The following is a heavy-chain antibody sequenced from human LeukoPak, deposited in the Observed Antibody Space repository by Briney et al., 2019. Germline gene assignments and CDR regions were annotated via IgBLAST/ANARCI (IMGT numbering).Heavy chain of an antibody. Sequence: SETLSLTCTVSGGSISSYYWSWIRQPPGKGLEWIGYIYYSGSTNYNPSLKSRVTISVDTSKNQFSLKLSSVPAADTAVYYCARAWGLYYYYYMDVWGKGTTVTVSS. J-gene: IGHJ6*03. CDR1: GGSISSYY. CDR2: IYYSGST. CDR3: ARAWGLYYYYYMDV. V-gene: IGHV4-59*01. D-gene: IGHD1-26*01.